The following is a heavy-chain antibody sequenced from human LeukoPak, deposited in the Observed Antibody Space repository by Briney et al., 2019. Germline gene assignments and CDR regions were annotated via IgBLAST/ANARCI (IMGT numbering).Heavy chain of an antibody. Sequence: GGSLRLSCVGSGVIVRSNYMTWVRQAPGKGLEWVSILYHGGSTYYADSVKGRFSISRDTSKNTLYLQMNSLRVEDTAVYYCAREDSSGYCDYWGQGTMVTVSS. D-gene: IGHD3-22*01. CDR2: LYHGGST. CDR3: AREDSSGYCDY. CDR1: GVIVRSNY. V-gene: IGHV3-66*01. J-gene: IGHJ3*01.